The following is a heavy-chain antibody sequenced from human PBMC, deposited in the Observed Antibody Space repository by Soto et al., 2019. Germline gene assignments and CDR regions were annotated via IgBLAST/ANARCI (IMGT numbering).Heavy chain of an antibody. CDR2: IYWDNDR. CDR3: AHRRGGYNWNDGNFDY. Sequence: QITLEESGPALVNPTQTLTLTCTFSGFSLSTSGVGVGWIRQPPGKALERLGLIYWDNDRRYSPSLTSRLTITKDTSKNQVVLTLTDMGPVDTATYYCAHRRGGYNWNDGNFDYWGQGTPVTVSS. J-gene: IGHJ4*02. D-gene: IGHD1-20*01. V-gene: IGHV2-5*02. CDR1: GFSLSTSGVG.